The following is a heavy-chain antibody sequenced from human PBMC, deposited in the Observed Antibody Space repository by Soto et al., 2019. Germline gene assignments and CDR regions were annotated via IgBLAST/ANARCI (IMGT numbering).Heavy chain of an antibody. CDR2: ISPKSGSI. V-gene: IGHV1-18*01. D-gene: IGHD3-22*01. J-gene: IGHJ6*02. CDR3: VKDRDSNSWPSRDV. Sequence: ASVKVSCKTSGYTFTRNGISWVRQAPGQGLEWMGWISPKSGSIKYAQKFQGRVVMTTDTSTSTAYMELRSLRSDDTAVYYCVKDRDSNSWPSRDVWGPGTTVTVSS. CDR1: GYTFTRNG.